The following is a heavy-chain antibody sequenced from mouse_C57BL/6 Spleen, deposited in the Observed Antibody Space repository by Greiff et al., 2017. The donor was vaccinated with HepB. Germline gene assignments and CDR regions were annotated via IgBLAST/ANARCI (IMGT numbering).Heavy chain of an antibody. J-gene: IGHJ3*01. CDR3: ARPDSSAWFAY. Sequence: EVHLVESGGGLVQPGGSLKLSCAASGFTFSDYYMYWVRQTPEKRLEWVAYISNGGGSTYYPDTVKGRFTISRDNAKNTLYLQMSRLKSEDTAMYYCARPDSSAWFAYWGQGTLVTVSA. CDR1: GFTFSDYY. CDR2: ISNGGGST. V-gene: IGHV5-12*01. D-gene: IGHD3-2*02.